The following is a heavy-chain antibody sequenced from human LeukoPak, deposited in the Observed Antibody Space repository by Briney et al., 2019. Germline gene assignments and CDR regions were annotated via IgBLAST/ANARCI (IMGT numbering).Heavy chain of an antibody. V-gene: IGHV3-23*01. J-gene: IGHJ4*02. D-gene: IGHD5-24*01. CDR1: GGSFSGYY. CDR3: ARADVEMATIPLTR. CDR2: ISGSGGST. Sequence: ETLSLTCAVYGGSFSGYYWSWVRQAPGKGLEWVSAISGSGGSTYYADSVKGRFTISRDNAKNSLYLQMNSLRAEDTAVYYCARADVEMATIPLTRWGQGTLVTVSS.